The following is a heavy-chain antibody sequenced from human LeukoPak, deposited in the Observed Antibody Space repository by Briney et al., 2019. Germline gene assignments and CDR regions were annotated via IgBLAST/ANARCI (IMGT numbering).Heavy chain of an antibody. J-gene: IGHJ5*02. CDR1: GGSISSSRSY. CDR3: ARHRTRIQLWTPKNWFDP. V-gene: IGHV4-39*01. Sequence: SETLSLTCSVSGGSISSSRSYWGWIRQSPGKGLEWIGEINHSGSTNYNPSLKSRVTISVDTSKNQFSLKLSSVTAADTAVYYCARHRTRIQLWTPKNWFDPWGQGTLVTVSS. D-gene: IGHD5-18*01. CDR2: INHSGST.